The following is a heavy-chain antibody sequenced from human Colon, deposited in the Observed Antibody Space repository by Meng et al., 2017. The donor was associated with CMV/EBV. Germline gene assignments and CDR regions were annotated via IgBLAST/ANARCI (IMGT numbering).Heavy chain of an antibody. V-gene: IGHV3-11*01. Sequence: GESLKISCAASGFTFSDFYSSWFRQAPGRGLEWISYISSSGLIIYYADSVKGRFTISRDTANNSLYLQMNSLRADDTAVYYCARGLSTSSWYDFDYWGQGTLVTVSS. CDR2: ISSSGLII. CDR3: ARGLSTSSWYDFDY. CDR1: GFTFSDFY. D-gene: IGHD6-13*01. J-gene: IGHJ4*02.